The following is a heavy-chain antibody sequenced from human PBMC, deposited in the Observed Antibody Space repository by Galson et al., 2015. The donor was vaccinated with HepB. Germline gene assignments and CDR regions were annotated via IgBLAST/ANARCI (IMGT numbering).Heavy chain of an antibody. CDR3: ATSISAAGTD. Sequence: SLRLSCAASGFTFSTYWMSWVRQAPGKGLERVANIKQDGSVKYYVDSVRGRFTISRDNAKNSLFLQMNSLRAEDSAVYYCATSISAAGTDWGQGTLVTVSS. CDR2: IKQDGSVK. CDR1: GFTFSTYW. D-gene: IGHD6-13*01. J-gene: IGHJ4*02. V-gene: IGHV3-7*01.